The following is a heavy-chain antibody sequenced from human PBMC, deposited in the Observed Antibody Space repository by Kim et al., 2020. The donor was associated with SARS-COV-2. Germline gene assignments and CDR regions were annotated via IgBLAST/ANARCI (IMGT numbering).Heavy chain of an antibody. CDR1: HTSVSSPEYY. CDR2: LNSKGNV. D-gene: IGHD6-19*01. CDR3: ARLPDIAGWPCDY. J-gene: IGHJ4*02. Sequence: SETLSLTCAVSHTSVSSPEYYWNWIRQPRGKGLEWIGFLNSKGNVRYNPSLNSRVTISLDTSKNRVSLTLTSVTAADTAVYYCARLPDIAGWPCDYWGQGILVTVSS. V-gene: IGHV4-61*08.